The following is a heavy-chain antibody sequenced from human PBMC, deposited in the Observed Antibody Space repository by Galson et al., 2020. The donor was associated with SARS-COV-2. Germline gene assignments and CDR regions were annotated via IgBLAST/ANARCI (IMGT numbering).Heavy chain of an antibody. CDR2: IYYSGST. D-gene: IGHD3-9*01. CDR3: ARLVSITIYKKEHNWFDP. V-gene: IGHV4-59*08. J-gene: IGHJ5*02. CDR1: GGSISSYY. Sequence: ASETLSPTCTVSGGSISSYYWSWIRQPPGKGLEWIGYIYYSGSTNYNPSLKSRVTISVDTSKNQFSLKLSSVTAADTAVYYCARLVSITIYKKEHNWFDPWGQGTLVTVSS.